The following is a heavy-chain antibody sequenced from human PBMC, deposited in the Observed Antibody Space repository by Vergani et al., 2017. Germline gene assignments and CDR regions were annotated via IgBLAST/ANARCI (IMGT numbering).Heavy chain of an antibody. J-gene: IGHJ4*02. CDR3: ASSDSSGYSPAIDY. Sequence: QLQLQESGPGLVKPSETLSLTCTVSGGSISSSSYYWGWLRQHPGKGLEWIGYIYYSGSTYYNPSLKSRVTIAVDTSKNQFSLKLSSVTAADTAVYYCASSDSSGYSPAIDYWGQGTLVTVSS. D-gene: IGHD3-22*01. CDR2: IYYSGST. CDR1: GGSISSSSYY. V-gene: IGHV4-31*03.